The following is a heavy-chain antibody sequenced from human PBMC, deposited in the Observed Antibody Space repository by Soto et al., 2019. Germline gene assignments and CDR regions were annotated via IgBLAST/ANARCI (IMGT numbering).Heavy chain of an antibody. D-gene: IGHD3-10*01. CDR1: GFTFSICA. J-gene: IGHJ6*02. CDR2: ISGSGGIT. V-gene: IGHV3-23*01. Sequence: GSLRLSCIASGFTFSICAMTWVRQAPGKGLEWVSDISGSGGITYYADSVKGRFTISRDNSKNTLNLQMNSLRADDTAVYYCARARRGAPYYYTMDLWGQGTTVTVSS. CDR3: ARARRGAPYYYTMDL.